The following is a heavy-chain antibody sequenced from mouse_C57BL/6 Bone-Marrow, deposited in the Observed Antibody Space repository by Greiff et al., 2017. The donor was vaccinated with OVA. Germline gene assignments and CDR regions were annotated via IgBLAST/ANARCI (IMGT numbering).Heavy chain of an antibody. J-gene: IGHJ1*03. D-gene: IGHD2-5*01. CDR3: APYSTYGYFDV. V-gene: IGHV5-17*01. CDR1: GFTFSDYG. Sequence: DVKLVESGGGLVKPGGSLKLSCAASGFTFSDYGMHWVRQAPEKGLEWVAYISSGSSTIYYADTVKGRFTISRDNAKNTLFLQMTSLRSEDTAMYYCAPYSTYGYFDVWGTGTTVTVSS. CDR2: ISSGSSTI.